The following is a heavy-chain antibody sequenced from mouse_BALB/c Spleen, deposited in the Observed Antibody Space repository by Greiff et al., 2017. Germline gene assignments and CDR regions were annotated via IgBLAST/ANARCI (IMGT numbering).Heavy chain of an antibody. CDR1: GYTFTDYN. V-gene: IGHV1-18*01. D-gene: IGHD2-10*02. CDR3: AREGEYGNHWYFDV. J-gene: IGHJ1*01. CDR2: INPNNGGT. Sequence: VQLQQSGPELVKPGASVKIPCKASGYTFTDYNMDWVKQSHGKSLEWIGDINPNNGGTIYNQKFKGKATLTVDKSSSTAYMELSSLTSENSAVYFCAREGEYGNHWYFDVWGAGTTVTVSS.